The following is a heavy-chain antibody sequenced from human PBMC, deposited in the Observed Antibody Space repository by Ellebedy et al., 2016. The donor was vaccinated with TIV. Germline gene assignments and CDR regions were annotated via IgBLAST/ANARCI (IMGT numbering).Heavy chain of an antibody. V-gene: IGHV3-7*01. J-gene: IGHJ5*02. CDR2: IYQDGSVQ. Sequence: GESLKISCAASGFSFRSYWMSWVRQAPGKGLQWVANIYQDGSVQYYVDSVKGRLTISRDNADNSLFLQMNSLRAEDTAVYYCARRGSYGDYAVQINSWFDTWGRGTLVAVSS. D-gene: IGHD4-17*01. CDR3: ARRGSYGDYAVQINSWFDT. CDR1: GFSFRSYW.